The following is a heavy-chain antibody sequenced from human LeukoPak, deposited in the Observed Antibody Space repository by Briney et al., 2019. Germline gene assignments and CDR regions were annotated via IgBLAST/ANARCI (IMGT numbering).Heavy chain of an antibody. CDR2: IYYSGST. J-gene: IGHJ6*02. D-gene: IGHD3-9*01. CDR1: GGSISSYY. CDR3: ARASHYAILTGYYGHYYYYYGMDV. Sequence: SETLSLTCTVSGGSISSYYWSWIRQPPGNGLEWIGYIYYSGSTNYNPSLKSRVTIPVDTSKNQFSLKLSSVTAADTAVYYCARASHYAILTGYYGHYYYYYGMDVWGQGTTVTVSS. V-gene: IGHV4-59*01.